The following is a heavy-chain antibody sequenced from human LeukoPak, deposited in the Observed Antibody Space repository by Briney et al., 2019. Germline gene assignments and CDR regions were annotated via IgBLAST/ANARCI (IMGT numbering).Heavy chain of an antibody. CDR2: IIPILGTA. V-gene: IGHV1-69*05. J-gene: IGHJ4*02. CDR1: GGTFSSYA. CDR3: ARDAPYSSSSGPSFDY. Sequence: SVKVSCKASGGTFSSYAISWVRQAPGQGLEWMGGIIPILGTANYAQKFQGRVTITTDESTSTAYMELSSLRSEDTAVYYCARDAPYSSSSGPSFDYWGQGTLVTVSS. D-gene: IGHD6-6*01.